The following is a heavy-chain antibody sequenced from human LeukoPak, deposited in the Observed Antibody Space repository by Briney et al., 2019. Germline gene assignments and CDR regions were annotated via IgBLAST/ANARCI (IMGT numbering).Heavy chain of an antibody. CDR3: ACLTTMIRGVSLGY. CDR1: GFTLSSFW. Sequence: GGSLRLSCVASGFTLSSFWMHWVRQAPGKGLVWVSRINGNGSSTSYADSVKGRFTISRDNAKNTLYLQMSSLRAEDTAVYYCACLTTMIRGVSLGYWGQGTLVTVSA. D-gene: IGHD3-10*01. J-gene: IGHJ4*02. CDR2: INGNGSST. V-gene: IGHV3-74*01.